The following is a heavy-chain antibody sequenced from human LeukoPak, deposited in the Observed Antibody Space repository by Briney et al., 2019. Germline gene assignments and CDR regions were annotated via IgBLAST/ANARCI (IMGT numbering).Heavy chain of an antibody. CDR1: GFTFDDYA. CDR3: ARLDSSSWSPFDY. D-gene: IGHD6-13*01. CDR2: ISWNSGSI. J-gene: IGHJ4*02. Sequence: PGGSLRLSCAASGFTFDDYAMHWVRQAPGKGLEWVSGISWNSGSIGYADSVKGRFTISRDNSKNTLFLQMNSLRADDTAVYYCARLDSSSWSPFDYWGQGTLVTVSS. V-gene: IGHV3-9*01.